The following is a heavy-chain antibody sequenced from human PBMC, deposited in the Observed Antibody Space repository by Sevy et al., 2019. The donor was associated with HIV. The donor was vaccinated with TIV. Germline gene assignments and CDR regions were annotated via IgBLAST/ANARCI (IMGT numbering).Heavy chain of an antibody. J-gene: IGHJ1*01. D-gene: IGHD3-10*01. V-gene: IGHV4-59*13. CDR2: IYYSGST. CDR1: GGSISIYY. Sequence: TLSLTCTVSGGSISIYYWSWIRQPPGKGLEWIGYIYYSGSTNYNPSLKSRVTMSVDTSKNQFSLKLRSVTAADTAVYYCARGNMAREDSKYFQDWGQRALVTVSS. CDR3: ARGNMAREDSKYFQD.